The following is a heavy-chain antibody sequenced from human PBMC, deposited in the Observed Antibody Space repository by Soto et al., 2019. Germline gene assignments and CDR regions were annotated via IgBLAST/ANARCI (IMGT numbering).Heavy chain of an antibody. D-gene: IGHD4-4*01. CDR2: ISGSGGST. V-gene: IGHV3-23*01. J-gene: IGHJ4*02. CDR1: GFTFSSYA. CDR3: AKDLIVTTVDYFDY. Sequence: HPGGSLRLSCAASGFTFSSYAMSWVRQAPGKGLEWVSAISGSGGSTYYADSVKGRFTISRDNSKNTLYLQMNSLRAEDTAVFYCAKDLIVTTVDYFDYWGQGTLVTVSS.